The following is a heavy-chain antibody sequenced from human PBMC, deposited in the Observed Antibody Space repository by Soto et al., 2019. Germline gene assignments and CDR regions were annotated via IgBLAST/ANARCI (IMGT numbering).Heavy chain of an antibody. Sequence: PSETLSLTSTVSGGSISSYYWRWIRQPPGKGLEWIGYIYYSGSTNYNPSLKSRVTISVDTSKNQFSLKLSSVTAADTAVYYCARRNPSSGYGFDYWGQGTLVTVSS. CDR1: GGSISSYY. D-gene: IGHD5-12*01. V-gene: IGHV4-59*08. CDR2: IYYSGST. CDR3: ARRNPSSGYGFDY. J-gene: IGHJ4*02.